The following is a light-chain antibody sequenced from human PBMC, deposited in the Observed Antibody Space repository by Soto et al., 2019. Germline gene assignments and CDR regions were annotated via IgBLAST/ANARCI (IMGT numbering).Light chain of an antibody. CDR1: RTIDNY. CDR2: ATP. V-gene: IGKV1-39*01. CDR3: QQSYKTPIT. J-gene: IGKJ5*01. Sequence: IKMTQSPSSLSASLCDRVTITCRASRTIDNYLNWYQQKPGRAPELLVYATPSLQSGVPSRFTGGGSGTHFTRTISGLQPEDFATYFCQQSYKTPITFGQGTRLEIK.